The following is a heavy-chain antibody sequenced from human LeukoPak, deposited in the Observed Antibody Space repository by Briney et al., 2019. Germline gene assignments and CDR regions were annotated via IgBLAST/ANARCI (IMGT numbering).Heavy chain of an antibody. Sequence: SETLSLTCAVYGGSFSGYYWSWIRQPPGKGLEWIGEINHSGSTNYNPSLKSRVTISTDTSQNQFSLKLSSVTAADTAVYYCATGGSGWYGYWGQGTLVTVSS. CDR3: ATGGSGWYGY. D-gene: IGHD6-13*01. CDR2: INHSGST. V-gene: IGHV4-34*01. CDR1: GGSFSGYY. J-gene: IGHJ4*02.